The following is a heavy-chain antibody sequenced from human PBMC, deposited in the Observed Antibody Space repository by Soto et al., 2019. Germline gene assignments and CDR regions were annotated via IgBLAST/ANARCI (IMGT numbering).Heavy chain of an antibody. D-gene: IGHD2-2*01. V-gene: IGHV1-69*01. CDR2: IIPIFGTA. CDR3: ARGGRIVVVPAPIRYSSGMDV. Sequence: QVQLVQSGAEVKKPGSSVKVSCKASGGTFSSYAISWVRQAPGQGLEWMGGIIPIFGTANYAQKFHGRVTITADEPTSTAYMALTSLRSEDTAVYDSARGGRIVVVPAPIRYSSGMDVCGQGTTVTVSS. CDR1: GGTFSSYA. J-gene: IGHJ6*02.